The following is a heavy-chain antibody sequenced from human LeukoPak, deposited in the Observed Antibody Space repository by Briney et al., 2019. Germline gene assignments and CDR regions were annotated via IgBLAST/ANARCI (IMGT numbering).Heavy chain of an antibody. J-gene: IGHJ4*02. D-gene: IGHD3-22*01. CDR3: AREMAHYFDSSGYSF. V-gene: IGHV3-48*02. Sequence: GRSLRLSCAASGFTFSSSSMNWVRQAPGKGLEWVSYISSSSSTIHYAESVKGRFTISRDNAKNSLYLQMNSLRDEDTAVYYCAREMAHYFDSSGYSFWGQGTLVTVSS. CDR1: GFTFSSSS. CDR2: ISSSSSTI.